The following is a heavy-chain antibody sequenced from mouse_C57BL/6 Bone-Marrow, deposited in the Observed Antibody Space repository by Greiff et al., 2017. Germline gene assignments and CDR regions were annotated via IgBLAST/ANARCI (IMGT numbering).Heavy chain of an antibody. CDR2: IWSDGST. V-gene: IGHV2-6-1*01. D-gene: IGHD2-4*01. CDR1: GFSLTGYG. J-gene: IGHJ4*01. CDR3: ARHPRYYDLYYAMDY. Sequence: VKVVESGPGLVAPSQSLSITCTVSGFSLTGYGVHWVRQPPGKGLEWLVVIWSDGSTTYNSALKSRLSISKDNSKSHVVLKMNSLQTDDTAMYYCARHPRYYDLYYAMDYWGQGTSVTVTS.